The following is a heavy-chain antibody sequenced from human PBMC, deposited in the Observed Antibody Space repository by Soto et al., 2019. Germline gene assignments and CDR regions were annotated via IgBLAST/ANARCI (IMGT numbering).Heavy chain of an antibody. V-gene: IGHV3-23*01. CDR3: ANHVIDPLLTGPYWEQSPYTSSAP. CDR2: ISGSGGST. Sequence: GGSLRLSCAGSGFTFSSYAVSWVRQAPGKGLEWVSAISGSGGSTYYADSVKGRVTISRDNSKNTLYLQMNSLRAEDTAVYYCANHVIDPLLTGPYWEQSPYTSSAPWCQGPLVPLSS. J-gene: IGHJ5*02. D-gene: IGHD3-9*01. CDR1: GFTFSSYA.